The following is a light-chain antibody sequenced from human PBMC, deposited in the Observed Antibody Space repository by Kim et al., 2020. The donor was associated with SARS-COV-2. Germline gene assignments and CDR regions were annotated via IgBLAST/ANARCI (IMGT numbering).Light chain of an antibody. CDR1: SSDVGGYNY. CDR2: DVS. J-gene: IGLJ3*02. Sequence: PGQSITISFTGTSSDVGGYNYVSWYQQHPGKAPKLMIYDVSNRPSGVSNRFSGSKSGNTTSLTISGLQAEDEADYYCSSYTSSSWVFGGGTQLTVL. V-gene: IGLV2-14*03. CDR3: SSYTSSSWV.